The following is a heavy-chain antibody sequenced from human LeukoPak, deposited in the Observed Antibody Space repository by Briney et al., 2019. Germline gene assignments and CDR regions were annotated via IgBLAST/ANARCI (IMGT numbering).Heavy chain of an antibody. D-gene: IGHD4-17*01. CDR2: INRDGSTT. V-gene: IGHV3-74*01. CDR3: ARDHTGSQDY. CDR1: GFTLCSYW. Sequence: PGVSLRLSFEASGFTLCSYWVHWVRQVPGKGLVWVARINRDGSTTTYADSVKGRFSISRDNAKNTLYLQMNSLRAEDTAVYYCARDHTGSQDYWGQGTLVTVSS. J-gene: IGHJ4*02.